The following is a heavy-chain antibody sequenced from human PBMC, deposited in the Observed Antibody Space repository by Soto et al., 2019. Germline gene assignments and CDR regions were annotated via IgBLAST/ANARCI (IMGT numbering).Heavy chain of an antibody. V-gene: IGHV1-18*01. CDR1: GYIFTSYG. D-gene: IGHD2-21*01. Sequence: QVQLVQSGAEVKKPGASVKVSFKASGYIFTSYGISWVREAPGQGLEWMGWISGYNGNTNYAQKFQGRVTMTTDTSTSTAYMELRSLRSDDTAVYYCAREGDYPVGDYYYYVVDVWGQGTTVTVSS. CDR2: ISGYNGNT. J-gene: IGHJ6*02. CDR3: AREGDYPVGDYYYYVVDV.